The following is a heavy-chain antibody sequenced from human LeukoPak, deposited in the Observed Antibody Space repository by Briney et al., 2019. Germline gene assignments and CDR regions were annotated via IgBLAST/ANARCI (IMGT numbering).Heavy chain of an antibody. V-gene: IGHV4-4*02. CDR3: ARRGSSTNDY. Sequence: SETLSLTCAVSGDSISSRNWWSWVRQPPGKGLEWIGEIFHSGSINCNPSLRSRVTISVDKSKNQFSLQLTSVTAADTAVYYCARRGSSTNDYWGQGTLVTVSS. CDR2: IFHSGSI. J-gene: IGHJ4*02. CDR1: GDSISSRNW. D-gene: IGHD6-13*01.